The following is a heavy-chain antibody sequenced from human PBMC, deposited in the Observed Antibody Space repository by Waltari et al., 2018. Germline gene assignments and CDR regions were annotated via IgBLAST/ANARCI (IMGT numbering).Heavy chain of an antibody. J-gene: IGHJ3*02. Sequence: QVQLVQSGAEVKKPGASVRVSCKASGYTFPAYYMHWVRQSPGQGLEWMGWINPNSGGTNYAQKVQGRVTMTRDTSISTAYMELSRLRSDDTAVYYCARSISAAAGIDAFDIWGQGTMVTVSS. V-gene: IGHV1-2*02. CDR2: INPNSGGT. CDR3: ARSISAAAGIDAFDI. D-gene: IGHD6-13*01. CDR1: GYTFPAYY.